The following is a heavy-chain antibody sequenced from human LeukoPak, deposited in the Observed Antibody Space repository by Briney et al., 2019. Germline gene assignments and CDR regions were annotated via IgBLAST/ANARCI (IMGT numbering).Heavy chain of an antibody. V-gene: IGHV5-51*01. CDR1: GSSFIRNW. J-gene: IGHJ4*02. CDR3: ARLGTSATYFDF. CDR2: IYPGDLDT. D-gene: IGHD2-15*01. Sequence: GESLKISCKGSGSSFIRNWIGWVRQMPGKGLEWMAIIYPGDLDTRYSPSFQGQVTISAAKSISTAYLQWSSLTASDTAMYYCARLGTSATYFDFWGQGTLVTVTS.